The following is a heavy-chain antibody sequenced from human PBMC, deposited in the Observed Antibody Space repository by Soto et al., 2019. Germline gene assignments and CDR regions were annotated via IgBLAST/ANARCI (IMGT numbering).Heavy chain of an antibody. V-gene: IGHV3-23*01. CDR2: ISGSGGST. CDR1: GFTFSGYA. CDR3: AKTTVTSYWYFDL. J-gene: IGHJ2*01. D-gene: IGHD4-17*01. Sequence: EVQLLESGGGLVQPGGSLRLSCAASGFTFSGYAMSWVRQAPGKGLEWVSAISGSGGSTYYADSGKGRFTISRANAKNTLYLQMNSLRAEDTAVYYCAKTTVTSYWYFDLWGRGTLVTVSS.